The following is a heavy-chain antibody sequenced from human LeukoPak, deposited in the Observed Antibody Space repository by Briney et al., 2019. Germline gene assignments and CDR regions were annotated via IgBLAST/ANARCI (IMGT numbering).Heavy chain of an antibody. J-gene: IGHJ4*02. CDR3: ARVIRYNYFDY. D-gene: IGHD5-24*01. Sequence: PSETLSLTCTVSGGSISSYYWSWIRQPPGKGLEWIGYIYYSGSTNYNPSLKSRVTISVDTSKNQFSLKLSSVTAADTAVYYCARVIRYNYFDYWGQGTLVTVSS. V-gene: IGHV4-59*01. CDR1: GGSISSYY. CDR2: IYYSGST.